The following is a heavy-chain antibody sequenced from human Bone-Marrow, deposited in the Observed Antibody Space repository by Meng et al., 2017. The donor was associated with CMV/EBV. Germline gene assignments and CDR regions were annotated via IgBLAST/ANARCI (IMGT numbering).Heavy chain of an antibody. V-gene: IGHV3-21*01. CDR1: GFTFSSYS. CDR3: ARPLPVGDEQLVPHYYYYYGMDV. CDR2: ISSSSSYI. Sequence: GGSLRLSCAASGFTFSSYSMNWVRQAPGKGLEWVSSISSSSSYIYYADSVKGRFTISRDNAKNSLYLQMNSLRAEDTAVYYCARPLPVGDEQLVPHYYYYYGMDVCGQGTTVTVSS. D-gene: IGHD6-6*01. J-gene: IGHJ6*02.